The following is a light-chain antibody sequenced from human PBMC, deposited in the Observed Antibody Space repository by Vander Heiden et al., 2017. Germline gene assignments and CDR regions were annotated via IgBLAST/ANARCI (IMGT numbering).Light chain of an antibody. CDR1: QSVNSD. Sequence: EIVMTQSQATLSVSPGNRATLSCRASQSVNSDFASYQQKPGQAPRLLIYAASTTATAIPATFSGSGSATAFTLTIISLLSADFAIYYCRQEYNYGYAFGQGTKLEIK. CDR2: AAS. J-gene: IGKJ2*01. V-gene: IGKV3-15*01. CDR3: RQEYNYGYA.